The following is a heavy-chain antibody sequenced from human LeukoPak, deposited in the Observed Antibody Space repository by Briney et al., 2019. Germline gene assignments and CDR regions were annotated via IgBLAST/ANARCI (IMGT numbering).Heavy chain of an antibody. CDR2: MYHSGGT. CDR3: GGEPDNSHPEYFHR. J-gene: IGHJ1*01. CDR1: VGSISGGYS. D-gene: IGHD3-22*01. Sequence: PSETLSLTCAVSVGSISGGYSWSWIRQPPGKGLEWIGYMYHSGGTYYNPSLKSRVIISEDTSKNQFSLKVTSVTAADTAVYYCGGEPDNSHPEYFHRWGQGALVTVSS. V-gene: IGHV4-30-4*07.